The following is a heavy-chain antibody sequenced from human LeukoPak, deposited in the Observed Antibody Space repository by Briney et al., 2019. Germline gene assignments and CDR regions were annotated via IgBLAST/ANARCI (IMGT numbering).Heavy chain of an antibody. V-gene: IGHV4-4*09. CDR3: ARNGPHDGRLRGYFDL. CDR2: IYTSGST. J-gene: IGHJ2*01. Sequence: SETLSLTCTVSGGSISSYYWSWIRQPPGKGLEWIGYIYTSGSTNYNPSLKSRVTISVDTSKNQFSLKLSSVTAADTAVYYCARNGPHDGRLRGYFDLWGRGTLVTVSS. D-gene: IGHD4-23*01. CDR1: GGSISSYY.